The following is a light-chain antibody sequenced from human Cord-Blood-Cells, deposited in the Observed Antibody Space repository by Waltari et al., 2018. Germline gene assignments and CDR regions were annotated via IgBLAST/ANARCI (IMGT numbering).Light chain of an antibody. V-gene: IGKV1-5*03. Sequence: DIQMTQSPSTLSASVGDSVTITCRASQSISSWLASYQQKPGKAPKLLLYKASSLEIGVPSRFSRSRSGTEFTLTISSLQPHDCATYYCQQYNSYSRTFGQGTKVEIK. CDR3: QQYNSYSRT. CDR2: KAS. J-gene: IGKJ1*01. CDR1: QSISSW.